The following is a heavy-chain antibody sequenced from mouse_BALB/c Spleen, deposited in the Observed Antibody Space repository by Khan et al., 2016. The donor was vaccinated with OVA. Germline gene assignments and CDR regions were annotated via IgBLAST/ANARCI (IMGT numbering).Heavy chain of an antibody. CDR1: GDSITSGY. CDR2: IIYSGST. D-gene: IGHD2-14*01. Sequence: EVQLQESGPSLVKPSQTLSLTCSVTGDSITSGYWCWIRKFPGNKLEYMGYIIYSGSTYYNPSLKSRISITPHTSTNQSSLKLNSVTTEDTATYYCARSTYRFAFVYWGQGTLVTGSA. V-gene: IGHV3-8*02. J-gene: IGHJ3*01. CDR3: ARSTYRFAFVY.